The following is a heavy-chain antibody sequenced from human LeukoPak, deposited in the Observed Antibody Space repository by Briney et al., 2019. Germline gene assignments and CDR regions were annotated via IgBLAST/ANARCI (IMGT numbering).Heavy chain of an antibody. D-gene: IGHD6-13*01. Sequence: GGSLRLPCAASGITFSSYGMHWVRKAPGKGLEWVAVISYDGSNKYYADSVKGRFTISRDSSKNTMYLQMNSLRSDDTAVYYCARDIKQLVPFDYWGQGTLVTVSS. V-gene: IGHV3-30*03. CDR2: ISYDGSNK. CDR3: ARDIKQLVPFDY. CDR1: GITFSSYG. J-gene: IGHJ4*02.